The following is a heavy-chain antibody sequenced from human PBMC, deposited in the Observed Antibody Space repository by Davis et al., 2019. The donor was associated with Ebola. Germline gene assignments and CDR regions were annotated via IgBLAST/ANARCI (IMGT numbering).Heavy chain of an antibody. V-gene: IGHV4-28*01. J-gene: IGHJ4*02. D-gene: IGHD6-13*01. CDR2: IYYSGTT. CDR1: GYSIRSSNW. CDR3: ARRYSSSWYVTTG. Sequence: SETLSLTCAVSGYSIRSSNWWGWIRQPPGKGLEWIGNIYYSGTTDYNPSLKSRVTMSVDTSKNQFSLKLSSVTAVDTAVYYCARRYSSSWYVTTGWGQGTLVTVSS.